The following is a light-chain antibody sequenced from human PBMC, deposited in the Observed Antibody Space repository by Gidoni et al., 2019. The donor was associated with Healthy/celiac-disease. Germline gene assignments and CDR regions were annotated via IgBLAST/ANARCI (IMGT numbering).Light chain of an antibody. Sequence: QSVLTQPPSVSGDPGQRVTISCTGSGSNIGAGYDVPLYQQPPGTAPKLLIYGNSNRPSGVPDRFSGSKSGTSASLAITGLQAEDEADYYCQSYDSSLSGSYVVFGGGTKLTVL. J-gene: IGLJ2*01. CDR3: QSYDSSLSGSYVV. V-gene: IGLV1-40*01. CDR2: GNS. CDR1: GSNIGAGYD.